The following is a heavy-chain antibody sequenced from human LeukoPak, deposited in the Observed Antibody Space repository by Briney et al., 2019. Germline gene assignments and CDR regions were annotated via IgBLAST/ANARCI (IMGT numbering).Heavy chain of an antibody. V-gene: IGHV3-53*05. Sequence: GGSLRLSCAASGLTVSSNYMSRVRQAPGKGLEWVSVIYSGGSTYYADSVKGRFTISRDNSKNTLYLQMNSLRAEDTAVYYCAKDEWGAYSGSYFGLDYWGQGTLVTVSS. CDR1: GLTVSSNY. CDR2: IYSGGST. J-gene: IGHJ4*02. D-gene: IGHD1-26*01. CDR3: AKDEWGAYSGSYFGLDY.